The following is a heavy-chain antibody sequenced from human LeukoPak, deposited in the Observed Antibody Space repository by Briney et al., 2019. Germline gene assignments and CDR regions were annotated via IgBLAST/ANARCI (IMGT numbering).Heavy chain of an antibody. J-gene: IGHJ4*02. Sequence: GGSLRLSCAASGFTFSSYWMSWVRQAPGKGLEWVANIKQDGSEKYYVDSVKGRFTISRDNAKNSLYLQMNSLRAEDTAVYYCAQNYGNNKLALDYWGQGTLVTVST. CDR1: GFTFSSYW. V-gene: IGHV3-7*01. D-gene: IGHD4-17*01. CDR3: AQNYGNNKLALDY. CDR2: IKQDGSEK.